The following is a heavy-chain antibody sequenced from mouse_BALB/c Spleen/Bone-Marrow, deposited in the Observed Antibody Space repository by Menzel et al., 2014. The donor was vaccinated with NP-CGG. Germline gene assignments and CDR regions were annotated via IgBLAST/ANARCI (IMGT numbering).Heavy chain of an antibody. V-gene: IGHV5-17*02. D-gene: IGHD2-4*01. Sequence: EVKVEESGGGLVQPGGSRKLSCAASGFTFSSFGMHWVRQAPEKGLEWVAYISNGSSTIYYADTVKGRFTISRDNPKNTLFLQMTNLRSDDTAMYYCARKGAMITHYYAMDYWGQGTSVTVSS. CDR1: GFTFSSFG. J-gene: IGHJ4*01. CDR2: ISNGSSTI. CDR3: ARKGAMITHYYAMDY.